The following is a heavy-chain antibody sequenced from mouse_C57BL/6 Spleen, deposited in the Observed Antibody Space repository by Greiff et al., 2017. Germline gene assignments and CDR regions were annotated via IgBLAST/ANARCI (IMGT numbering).Heavy chain of an antibody. CDR1: GYTFTSYW. Sequence: QVQLQQPGAELVKPGASVKLSCKASGYTFTSYWMHWVKQRPGQGLEWIGEIDPSDSYTNYNQKFKGKSTLTVDKSSSTAYMQLSSLTSEDSAVYYCARGDLGRGFDYWGQGTTLTVSS. CDR3: ARGDLGRGFDY. D-gene: IGHD4-1*01. J-gene: IGHJ2*01. V-gene: IGHV1-69*01. CDR2: IDPSDSYT.